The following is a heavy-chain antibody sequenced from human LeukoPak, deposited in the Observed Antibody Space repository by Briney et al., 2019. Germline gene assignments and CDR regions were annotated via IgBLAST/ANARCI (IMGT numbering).Heavy chain of an antibody. D-gene: IGHD1-26*01. J-gene: IGHJ3*01. Sequence: ASVKVSCKASGYAFTSNGMSWVRQAPGQGLEWMGWISGYNGKTNYAQKLQGRITMTTDTPMSTVYMELRSLRSDDTAVYYCAREDSGSSRVFDVWGQGTMVTVSS. CDR2: ISGYNGKT. CDR1: GYAFTSNG. V-gene: IGHV1-18*01. CDR3: AREDSGSSRVFDV.